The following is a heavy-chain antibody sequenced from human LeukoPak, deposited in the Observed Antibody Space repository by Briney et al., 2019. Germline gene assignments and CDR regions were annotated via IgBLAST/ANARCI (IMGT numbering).Heavy chain of an antibody. CDR2: ISYDGSNK. CDR3: ARDGYYGSGSYYNVPTLYFDY. CDR1: GFTFCSYA. Sequence: GGSLRLSCAASGFTFCSYAMHWVRQAPGKGLEWVAVISYDGSNKYYADSVKGRFTISRDNSKNTLYLQMNSLRAEDTAVYYCARDGYYGSGSYYNVPTLYFDYWGQGTLVTVSS. V-gene: IGHV3-30*04. D-gene: IGHD3-10*01. J-gene: IGHJ4*02.